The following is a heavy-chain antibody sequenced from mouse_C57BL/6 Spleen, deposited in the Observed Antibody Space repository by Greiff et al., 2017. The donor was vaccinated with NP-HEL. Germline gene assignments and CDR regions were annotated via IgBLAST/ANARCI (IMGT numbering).Heavy chain of an antibody. J-gene: IGHJ1*03. Sequence: EVKLEESGPGLAKPSQTLSLTCSVTGYSITSDYWNWIRKFPGNKLEYMGYISYSGSTYYNPSLKSRISITRDTSKNQYYLQLNSVTTEDTDTYYCARSHYYGSSRWYFDVWGTGTTVTVSS. V-gene: IGHV3-8*01. CDR3: ARSHYYGSSRWYFDV. CDR2: ISYSGST. CDR1: GYSITSDY. D-gene: IGHD1-1*01.